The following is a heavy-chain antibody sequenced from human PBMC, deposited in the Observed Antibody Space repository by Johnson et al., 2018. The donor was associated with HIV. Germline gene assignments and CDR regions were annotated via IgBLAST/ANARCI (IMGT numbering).Heavy chain of an antibody. CDR2: ISSSGSTI. CDR3: AKPPVGGSYLDAFDI. V-gene: IGHV3-11*04. D-gene: IGHD1-26*01. Sequence: QVQLVESGGGVVRPGGSLRLSCAASGFTFSDYYMSWIRQAPGKGLAWVSYISSSGSTIYYADSVKGRFTISRDNAKNSLYLQMNRLRAEDTAVYYCAKPPVGGSYLDAFDIWGQGTMVTVSS. J-gene: IGHJ3*02. CDR1: GFTFSDYY.